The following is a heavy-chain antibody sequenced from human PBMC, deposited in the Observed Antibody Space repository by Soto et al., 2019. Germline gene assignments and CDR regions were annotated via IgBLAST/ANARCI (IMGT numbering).Heavy chain of an antibody. D-gene: IGHD1-1*01. CDR1: GFTFSTYA. J-gene: IGHJ3*02. V-gene: IGHV3-23*01. CDR2: ISDNGGTT. CDR3: AKGRGTGTTRLGAFDI. Sequence: EVQLLESGGGLVQPGGSLRLSCAASGFTFSTYAMTWVHQAPGKGLEWVSGISDNGGTTYYADSVKGRFTISRDNSKSTLYLQMNSLRAEDTAVYYCAKGRGTGTTRLGAFDIWGQGTMVTVSS.